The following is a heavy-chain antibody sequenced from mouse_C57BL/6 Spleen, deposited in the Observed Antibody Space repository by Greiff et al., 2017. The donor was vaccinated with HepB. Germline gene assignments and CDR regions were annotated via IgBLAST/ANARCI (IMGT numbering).Heavy chain of an antibody. V-gene: IGHV5-16*01. CDR3: ARFYGRVFDY. D-gene: IGHD1-1*01. J-gene: IGHJ2*01. CDR2: INYDGSST. CDR1: GFTFSDYY. Sequence: EVKLMESEGGLVQPGSSMKLSCTASGFTFSDYYMAWVRQVPEKGLEWVANINYDGSSTYYLDSLKSRFIISRDNAKNILYLQMSSLKSEDTATYYCARFYGRVFDYWGQGTTLTVSS.